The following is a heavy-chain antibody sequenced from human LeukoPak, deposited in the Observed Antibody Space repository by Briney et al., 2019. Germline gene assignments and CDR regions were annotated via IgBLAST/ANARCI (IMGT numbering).Heavy chain of an antibody. J-gene: IGHJ4*02. Sequence: GGSLRLSCAAPGFTFSTYGMSWVRQAPGKGLEWVSGISGSGGSRFYTDSVKGRFTISRDNSKNTLYLQMNSLRAEDTAVYYCAKLREWELPDLFDYWGQGTLVTVSS. V-gene: IGHV3-23*01. CDR2: ISGSGGSR. D-gene: IGHD1-26*01. CDR3: AKLREWELPDLFDY. CDR1: GFTFSTYG.